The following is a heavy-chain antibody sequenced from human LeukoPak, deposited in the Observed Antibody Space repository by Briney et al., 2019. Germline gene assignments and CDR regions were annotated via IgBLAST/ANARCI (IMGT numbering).Heavy chain of an antibody. J-gene: IGHJ5*02. CDR3: ARGLWFGESEYGVNWFDP. CDR1: GGSISSYY. CDR2: IFTSGSA. V-gene: IGHV4-4*07. Sequence: SETLSLTCTVSGGSISSYYWSWIRQPAGKGLEWIGRIFTSGSANYNPSLKSRVTMSVDKFKNKFFLKVKSVTAADTAVYYCARGLWFGESEYGVNWFDPWGQGTLVTVSS. D-gene: IGHD3-10*01.